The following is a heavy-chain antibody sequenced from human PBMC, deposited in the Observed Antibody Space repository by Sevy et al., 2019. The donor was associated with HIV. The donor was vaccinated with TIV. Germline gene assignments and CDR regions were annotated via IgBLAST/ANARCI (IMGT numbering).Heavy chain of an antibody. D-gene: IGHD1-26*01. J-gene: IGHJ5*02. V-gene: IGHV4-4*07. CDR1: GGSISSYY. CDR3: GGDSRLPGPSGYSRRLVWFGP. Sequence: SETLSLTCSVSGGSISSYYWSWIRQPAGKGLEWIGRIYTSGSTNYNPSLKSRVTMSVDTSKNQFSLKLGSVTAADTGVYFCGGDSRLPGPSGYSRRLVWFGPWGQGTLVTVSS. CDR2: IYTSGST.